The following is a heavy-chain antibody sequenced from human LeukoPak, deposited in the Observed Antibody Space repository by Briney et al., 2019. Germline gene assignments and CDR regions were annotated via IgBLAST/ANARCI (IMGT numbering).Heavy chain of an antibody. D-gene: IGHD3-10*02. CDR1: GFTFSNYG. J-gene: IGHJ6*04. CDR2: ISYDGSNK. Sequence: GGSLRLSCAASGFTFSNYGMHWVRQAPGKGLEWVAVISYDGSNKYYADSVKGRFTISRDNSKNTLYLQMNSLRGEDTAVYYCAKLGITMIGGVWGKGTTVTISS. V-gene: IGHV3-30*18. CDR3: AKLGITMIGGV.